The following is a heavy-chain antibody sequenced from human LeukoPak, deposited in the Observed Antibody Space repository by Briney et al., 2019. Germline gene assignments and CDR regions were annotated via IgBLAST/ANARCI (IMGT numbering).Heavy chain of an antibody. D-gene: IGHD6-13*01. V-gene: IGHV4-38-2*02. Sequence: PSETLSLTCTVSGYSISSGYYWGWIRQPPGKGLEWIGSIYHSGSTYYNPSLKSRVTISVDTSKSQFFLKLSSVTAADTAVYYCAREIAAAGFSDYWGQGTLVTVSS. CDR3: AREIAAAGFSDY. J-gene: IGHJ4*02. CDR2: IYHSGST. CDR1: GYSISSGYY.